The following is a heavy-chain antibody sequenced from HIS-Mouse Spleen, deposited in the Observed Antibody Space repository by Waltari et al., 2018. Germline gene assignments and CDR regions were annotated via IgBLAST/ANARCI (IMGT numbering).Heavy chain of an antibody. CDR3: ARHNLNYWYFDL. V-gene: IGHV4-39*01. J-gene: IGHJ2*01. Sequence: QLQLQESGPGLVKPSETLSLTCTVSGGSLSSRRYYWGWIRQPPGKGLEWLGSIYYSGSTYYNPSLKSRVTISVDTSKNQFSRKLSSVTAADTAVYYCARHNLNYWYFDLWGRGTLVTVSS. CDR1: GGSLSSRRYY. CDR2: IYYSGST.